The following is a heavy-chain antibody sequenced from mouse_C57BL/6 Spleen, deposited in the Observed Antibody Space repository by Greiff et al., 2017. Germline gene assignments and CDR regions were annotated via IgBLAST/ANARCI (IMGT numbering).Heavy chain of an antibody. J-gene: IGHJ2*01. D-gene: IGHD1-1*01. CDR1: GYAFSSSW. Sequence: VQLQESGPELVKPGASVKISCKASGYAFSSSWMNWVKQRPGKGLEWIGRIYPGDGDTNYNGKFKGKATLTADKSSSTAYMQLSSLTSEDSAVYFCASFITTVVAGDYWGQGTTLTVSS. CDR3: ASFITTVVAGDY. CDR2: IYPGDGDT. V-gene: IGHV1-82*01.